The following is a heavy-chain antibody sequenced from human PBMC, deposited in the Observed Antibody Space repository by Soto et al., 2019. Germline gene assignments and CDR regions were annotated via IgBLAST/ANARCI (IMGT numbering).Heavy chain of an antibody. Sequence: QVQLVESGGVVVQPGRSLRLSCAASGFTFSGCAMHWVRQAPGKGLEWVAMISHDGGNEYYADSVKGRFTISRDSSKNTLYLQMSSLRAEDTAVYYCERTGSCSSTGCYRAFDIWVQGTMVTVSS. CDR2: ISHDGGNE. CDR1: GFTFSGCA. CDR3: ERTGSCSSTGCYRAFDI. D-gene: IGHD2-2*01. V-gene: IGHV3-30-3*01. J-gene: IGHJ3*02.